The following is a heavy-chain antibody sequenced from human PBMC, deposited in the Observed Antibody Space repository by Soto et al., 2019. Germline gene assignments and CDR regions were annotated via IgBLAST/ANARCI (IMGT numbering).Heavy chain of an antibody. D-gene: IGHD3-16*02. CDR3: ASTSVSHDAFDI. J-gene: IGHJ3*02. CDR2: ISAYNGNT. V-gene: IGHV1-18*01. CDR1: GYTFTSYG. Sequence: ASVRVSCKASGYTFTSYGISWVRQAPGQGLEWMGWISAYNGNTNYAQKLQGRVTMTTDTSTSTAYMELRSLRSDDTAVYYCASTSVSHDAFDIWGQGTMVTVSS.